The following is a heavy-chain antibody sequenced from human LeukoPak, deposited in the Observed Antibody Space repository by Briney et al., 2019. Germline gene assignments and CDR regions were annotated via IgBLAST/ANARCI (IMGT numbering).Heavy chain of an antibody. V-gene: IGHV4-34*01. Sequence: PSETLSLTCAVYGGSFSGYYWSWIRQPPGKGLEWIGEINHSGSINYNPSLKSRVTISVDTSKNQFSLKLSSVTAADTAVYYCARAGSERRLGYRYYYGMDVWGQGTTVTVSS. J-gene: IGHJ6*02. CDR1: GGSFSGYY. CDR3: ARAGSERRLGYRYYYGMDV. D-gene: IGHD2-15*01. CDR2: INHSGSI.